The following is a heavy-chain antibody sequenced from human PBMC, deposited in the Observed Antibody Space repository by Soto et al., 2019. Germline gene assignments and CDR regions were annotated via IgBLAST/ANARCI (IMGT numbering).Heavy chain of an antibody. CDR2: IYWDADK. D-gene: IGHD2-15*01. CDR1: GFSLSTSGMG. Sequence: QITLKESGPTLVKPTQTLTLTCTFSGFSLSTSGMGVGWIRQPPGKALEWLAFIYWDADKRYSPSLNSRLTITKDTSKTQVVLTITHMEPVDTATSYCAHRRVVPAKLINWFDTWGQGTLVIVSS. J-gene: IGHJ5*02. CDR3: AHRRVVPAKLINWFDT. V-gene: IGHV2-5*02.